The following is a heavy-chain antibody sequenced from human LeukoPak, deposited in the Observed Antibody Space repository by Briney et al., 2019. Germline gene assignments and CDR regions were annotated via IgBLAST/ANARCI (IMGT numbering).Heavy chain of an antibody. CDR3: ARDPGVLRYFDWPAGLDY. CDR2: ISSSSSYT. D-gene: IGHD3-9*01. CDR1: GFTFSDCY. V-gene: IGHV3-11*05. Sequence: GGSLRLSCAASGFTFSDCYMSWIRQAPGKGLDWVSYISSSSSYTNYADSVKGRFTISRDNAKNSLYLQMNSPRAEDTAVYYCARDPGVLRYFDWPAGLDYWGQGTLVTVSS. J-gene: IGHJ4*02.